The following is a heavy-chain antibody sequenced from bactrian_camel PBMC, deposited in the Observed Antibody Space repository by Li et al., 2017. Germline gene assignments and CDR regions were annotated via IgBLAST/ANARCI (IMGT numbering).Heavy chain of an antibody. Sequence: VQLVESGGSLVQPGGSLRLSCAASGFSFTTYWMYRVRQAPGKGLEWVSSINSGSGTTTYYADSVKGRFTISRDNAKDTLYLQMNSLKIEDTAVYYCALGSSRQATMTARGKGTQVTVS. V-gene: IGHV3S1*01. D-gene: IGHD3*01. CDR1: GFSFTTYW. J-gene: IGHJ4*01. CDR2: INSGSGTTT.